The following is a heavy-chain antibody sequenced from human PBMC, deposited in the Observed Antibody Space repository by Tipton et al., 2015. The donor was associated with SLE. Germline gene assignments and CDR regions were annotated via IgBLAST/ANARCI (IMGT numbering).Heavy chain of an antibody. CDR2: VYSDGNT. Sequence: TLSLTCTVSGGSISSSPYYWAWIRQPPGKGLEWIGTVYSDGNTYHIPSLKTRVTISVDTSRNQFSLKLTSVTAADTAVYYCAIPTVGATGGFDSWGQGTLVTVSS. D-gene: IGHD1-26*01. CDR1: GGSISSSPYY. V-gene: IGHV4-39*07. J-gene: IGHJ4*02. CDR3: AIPTVGATGGFDS.